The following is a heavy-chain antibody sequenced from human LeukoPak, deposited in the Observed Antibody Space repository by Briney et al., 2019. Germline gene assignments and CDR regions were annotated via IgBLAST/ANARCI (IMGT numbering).Heavy chain of an antibody. CDR1: GGSISSSSYY. J-gene: IGHJ3*02. D-gene: IGHD2-8*01. CDR3: ARVLIAVDAFDI. Sequence: ASETLSLTCTVSGGSISSSSYYWGWIRQPPGKGLEWIGSIYYSGSTYYNPSLKSRVTISVDTSKNQFSLKLSSVTAADTAVYYCARVLIAVDAFDIWGQGTMVTVSS. CDR2: IYYSGST. V-gene: IGHV4-39*01.